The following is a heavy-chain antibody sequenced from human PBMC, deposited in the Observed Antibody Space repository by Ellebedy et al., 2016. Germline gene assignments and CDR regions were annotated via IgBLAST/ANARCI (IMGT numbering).Heavy chain of an antibody. Sequence: GGSLRLSCAASEFTVSSNYMSWVRQAPGKGLEWVSVLYSGGSTYYADSVKGRFTISRDNSKNTLYLQMNSLRAEDTAVYYCVRIMKYQLLGYLGYYYGMDVWGQGTTVTVSS. V-gene: IGHV3-53*01. J-gene: IGHJ6*02. CDR3: VRIMKYQLLGYLGYYYGMDV. CDR1: EFTVSSNY. CDR2: LYSGGST. D-gene: IGHD2-2*01.